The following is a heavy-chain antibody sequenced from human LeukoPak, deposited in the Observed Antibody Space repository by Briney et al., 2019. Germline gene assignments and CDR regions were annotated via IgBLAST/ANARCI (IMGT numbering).Heavy chain of an antibody. CDR2: IKSKTDGGTT. V-gene: IGHV3-15*01. CDR3: TTGLYDSSGYYQRWFDP. CDR1: GFTFSNAW. D-gene: IGHD3-22*01. J-gene: IGHJ5*02. Sequence: PGGSLRLSCAASGFTFSNAWMSWVRQAPGKGLEWVGRIKSKTDGGTTDYAAPVKGRFTISRDDSKNTLYLQMNSLKLEDTAVYYCTTGLYDSSGYYQRWFDPWGQGTLVTVSS.